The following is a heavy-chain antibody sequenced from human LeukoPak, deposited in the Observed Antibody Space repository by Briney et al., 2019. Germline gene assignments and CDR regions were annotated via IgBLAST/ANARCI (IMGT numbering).Heavy chain of an antibody. J-gene: IGHJ6*03. V-gene: IGHV1-69*05. CDR3: ARVDRYHFYLDV. Sequence: GASVKVSCKASGYTFTSYGISWVRQAPGQGLEWMGGIMPLFNTPNYAQQFQGRVTITTDESTSTAHMELSSLRFEDTAMYYCARVDRYHFYLDVWGKGTTVTVSS. CDR1: GYTFTSYG. CDR2: IMPLFNTP.